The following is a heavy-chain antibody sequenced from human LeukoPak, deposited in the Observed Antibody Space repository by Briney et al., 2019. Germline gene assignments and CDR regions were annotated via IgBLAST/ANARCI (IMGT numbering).Heavy chain of an antibody. CDR3: AKFYDISTGYFDC. D-gene: IGHD3-9*01. V-gene: IGHV3-23*01. J-gene: IGHJ4*02. CDR1: GFTFSSYA. CDR2: ISGGGGST. Sequence: GGSLRLSCAASGFTFSSYAMSWVRQSPGKGLEWVLAISGGGGSTYYADSVKGRFTISRDNSKNTLYLQMNSLRAEDTAVYYCAKFYDISTGYFDCWGQGTLVTVSS.